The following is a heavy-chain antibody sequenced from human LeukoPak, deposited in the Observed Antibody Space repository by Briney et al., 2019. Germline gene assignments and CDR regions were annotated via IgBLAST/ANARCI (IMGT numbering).Heavy chain of an antibody. CDR1: GFIFSNYG. D-gene: IGHD2-15*01. Sequence: GRSLRLSCAASGFIFSNYGMHWVRQDPGKGLEWVAVTSYDGSNKHYADSVKGRFIISRDTAKNTLYLQMSSLRVEDTAVYYCAKAKMVAADGYQYYYGMDVWGKGTTVTVSS. V-gene: IGHV3-30*18. CDR3: AKAKMVAADGYQYYYGMDV. J-gene: IGHJ6*04. CDR2: TSYDGSNK.